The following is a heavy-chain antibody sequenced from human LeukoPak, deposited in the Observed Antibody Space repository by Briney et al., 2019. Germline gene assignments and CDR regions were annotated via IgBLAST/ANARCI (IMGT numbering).Heavy chain of an antibody. D-gene: IGHD4-23*01. CDR1: GFTFSSYA. Sequence: PGGSLRLSCAASGFTFSSYAMNWVRQAPGKGLEWVSSNSGSGGSTTYADSVKGRFSISRDNAKNTLYLQMNSLRVEDTAVYYCARGRPHGNDYWGQGTLVTVSS. CDR2: NSGSGGST. V-gene: IGHV3-23*01. CDR3: ARGRPHGNDY. J-gene: IGHJ4*02.